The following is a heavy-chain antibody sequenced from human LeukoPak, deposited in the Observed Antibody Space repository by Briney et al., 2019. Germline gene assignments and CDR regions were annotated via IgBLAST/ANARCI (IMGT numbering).Heavy chain of an antibody. Sequence: GASVKVSFKASGYMFTGYYMHWVRQAPGQGLEWMGWINPNSGGTNYAQKFQGRVTMTEDTSTDTAYMELSSLRSEDTAVYYCATVYSTAHAFDIWGQGTMVTVSS. CDR2: INPNSGGT. D-gene: IGHD6-13*01. V-gene: IGHV1-2*02. CDR1: GYMFTGYY. J-gene: IGHJ3*02. CDR3: ATVYSTAHAFDI.